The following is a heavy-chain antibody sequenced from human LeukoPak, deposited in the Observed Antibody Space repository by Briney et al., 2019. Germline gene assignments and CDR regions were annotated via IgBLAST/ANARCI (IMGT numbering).Heavy chain of an antibody. V-gene: IGHV3-64D*06. CDR1: GFTFSTYV. Sequence: PGGSLRLSCSVSGFTFSTYVMHWVRQAPGKGMEYVSAISSNGDNTYYADSVKGRFTISRDNSKNTLYLQMSSLSADDTAVYYCVRGTGYWGQATLVTVSS. CDR3: VRGTGY. CDR2: ISSNGDNT. J-gene: IGHJ4*02.